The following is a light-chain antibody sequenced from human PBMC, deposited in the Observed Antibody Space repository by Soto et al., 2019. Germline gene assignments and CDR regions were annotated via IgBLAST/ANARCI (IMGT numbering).Light chain of an antibody. CDR3: QQRSNWPIT. V-gene: IGKV3-11*01. CDR2: EAS. J-gene: IGKJ5*01. CDR1: QTVGSR. Sequence: EIVLTQSPATLSSSPWERATLSCRASQTVGSRLAWYQHKPGQAPRLIIYEASTRAAGIPARFSGSGSGTDFTLTITSLVPADFAVYYCQQRSNWPITFGQGTRLEI.